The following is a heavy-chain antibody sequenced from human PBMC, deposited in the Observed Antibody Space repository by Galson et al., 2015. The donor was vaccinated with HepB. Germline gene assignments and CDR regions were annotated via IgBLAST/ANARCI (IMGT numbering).Heavy chain of an antibody. V-gene: IGHV1-18*01. CDR2: ISAYNGNT. Sequence: SVKVSCKASGYTFTSYGISWVRQAPGQGLEWMGWISAYNGNTNYAQKLQGRVTMTTDTSTSTAYMELRSLGSDDTAVYYCARDRGSGGYYVGGPNKAELTIHLNYGGQGTLVTVSS. J-gene: IGHJ4*02. CDR1: GYTFTSYG. D-gene: IGHD1-26*01. CDR3: ARDRGSGGYYVGGPNKAELTIHLNY.